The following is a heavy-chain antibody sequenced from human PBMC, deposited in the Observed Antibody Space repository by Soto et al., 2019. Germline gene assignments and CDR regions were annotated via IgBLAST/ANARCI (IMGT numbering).Heavy chain of an antibody. D-gene: IGHD6-19*01. J-gene: IGHJ4*02. CDR1: GYTFTTYG. CDR2: TSAYSGTT. Sequence: QVQLVQSGGEVKEPGASVRVSCRASGYTFTTYGISWVRQAPGQGLEWMGGTSAYSGTTNFAQKFQGRVTMTTDTSTSTAYMELRSLRSDDSAVYYCARDGSGRATFDYWGQETLVTVSS. CDR3: ARDGSGRATFDY. V-gene: IGHV1-18*01.